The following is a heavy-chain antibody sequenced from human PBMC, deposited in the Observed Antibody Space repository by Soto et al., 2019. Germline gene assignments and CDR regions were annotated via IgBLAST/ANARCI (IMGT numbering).Heavy chain of an antibody. CDR1: GGTFSSYA. Sequence: QVQLVQSGAEVKKPGSSVKVSCKASGGTFSSYAISWVRQAPGQGLEWMGGIIPIFGTANYAQKFQGRVTTTADESSSTAYMEPSSLRSEDTAVYYCARGPPRAVRYYYYYGMDVWGQGTTVTVSS. J-gene: IGHJ6*02. CDR2: IIPIFGTA. CDR3: ARGPPRAVRYYYYYGMDV. V-gene: IGHV1-69*01. D-gene: IGHD2-8*01.